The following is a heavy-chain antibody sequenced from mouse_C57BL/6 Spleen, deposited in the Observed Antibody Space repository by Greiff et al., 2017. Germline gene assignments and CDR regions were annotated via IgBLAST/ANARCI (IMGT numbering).Heavy chain of an antibody. CDR3: AISGGYDFPFAY. J-gene: IGHJ3*01. Sequence: QVQLQQPGAELVRPGTSVKLSCKASGYTFTSYWMHWVKQRPGQGLEWIGVIDPSDSYPNYNQKFKGKATLTVDTTSSTASMQLSSLTSKDSAVYFCAISGGYDFPFAYWGQGTLVTVSA. CDR2: IDPSDSYP. D-gene: IGHD2-14*01. CDR1: GYTFTSYW. V-gene: IGHV1-59*01.